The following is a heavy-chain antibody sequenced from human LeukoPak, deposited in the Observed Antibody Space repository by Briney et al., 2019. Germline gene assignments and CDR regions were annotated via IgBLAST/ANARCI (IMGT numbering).Heavy chain of an antibody. CDR1: GFTFSSYG. V-gene: IGHV3-30*03. D-gene: IGHD4-17*01. Sequence: PGRSLRLSCAASGFTFSSYGMHWVRQAPGKGLEWVAVISYDGSNKYYADSVKGRFTISRDNSKNTLYLQMNSLRAEDTAVYYCARDRRSGMTTVSTGFDYWGQGTLVTVSS. CDR2: ISYDGSNK. CDR3: ARDRRSGMTTVSTGFDY. J-gene: IGHJ4*02.